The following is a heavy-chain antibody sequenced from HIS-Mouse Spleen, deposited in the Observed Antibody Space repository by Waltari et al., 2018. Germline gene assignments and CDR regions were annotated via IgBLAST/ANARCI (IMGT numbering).Heavy chain of an antibody. CDR1: GGSIGSSIYY. CDR2: IYYSGST. D-gene: IGHD6-13*01. V-gene: IGHV4-39*07. CDR3: AREIPYSSSWYDWYFDL. J-gene: IGHJ2*01. Sequence: QLQLPESGPGLVKPSETLSLTCTVPGGSIGSSIYYWGGIRQPPGKGLEWIGSIYYSGSTYYNPSLKSRVTISVDTSKNQFSLKLSSVTAADTAVYYCAREIPYSSSWYDWYFDLWGRGTLVTVSS.